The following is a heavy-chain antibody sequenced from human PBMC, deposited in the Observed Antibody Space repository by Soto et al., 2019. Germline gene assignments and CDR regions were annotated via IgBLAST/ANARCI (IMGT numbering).Heavy chain of an antibody. D-gene: IGHD3-3*01. CDR2: INPSGGST. V-gene: IGHV1-46*01. CDR3: ARDHDFWSGYYDQGYYYYGMDV. CDR1: GYTFTSYY. Sequence: ASVKVSCKASGYTFTSYYMHWVRQAPGQGPEWMGIINPSGGSTSYAQKFQGRVTMTRDTSTSTVYMELSSLRSEDTAVYYCARDHDFWSGYYDQGYYYYGMDVWGQGTTVTVSS. J-gene: IGHJ6*02.